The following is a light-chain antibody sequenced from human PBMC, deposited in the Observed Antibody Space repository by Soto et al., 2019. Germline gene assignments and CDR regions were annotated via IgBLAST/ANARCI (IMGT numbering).Light chain of an antibody. CDR3: CSYRSGSSPYYV. CDR1: SSDIGGYND. J-gene: IGLJ1*01. Sequence: ALTQPASVSGSPGQSITISCTGTSSDIGGYNDVSWYQQYPGKAPQVVIFEVXYRXYRISSRFAGSKSGNVAYLTISGLQAEDEADYYCCSYRSGSSPYYVFGTVTKVTLL. V-gene: IGLV2-14*01. CDR2: EVX.